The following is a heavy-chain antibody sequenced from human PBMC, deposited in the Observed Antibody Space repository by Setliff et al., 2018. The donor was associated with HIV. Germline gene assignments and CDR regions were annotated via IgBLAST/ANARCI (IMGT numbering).Heavy chain of an antibody. CDR1: GGTFNNYA. D-gene: IGHD1-1*01. CDR3: ARNSQKGIQPLLLAS. CDR2: IIPIFGTA. Sequence: ASVKVSCKASGGTFNNYAISWVRQAPGQGLEWMGGIIPIFGTANYAQKFQGRVTIIADGSTSTAYMELSSLRSEDTAVYYCARNSQKGIQPLLLASWGPGTLVTVSS. J-gene: IGHJ4*02. V-gene: IGHV1-69*13.